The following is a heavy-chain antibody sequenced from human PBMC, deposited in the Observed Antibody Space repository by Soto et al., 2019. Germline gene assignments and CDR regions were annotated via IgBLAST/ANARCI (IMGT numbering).Heavy chain of an antibody. CDR2: INAGNGNT. J-gene: IGHJ6*02. CDR3: ASSLSFGVVIAYYYGMDV. D-gene: IGHD3-3*01. V-gene: IGHV1-3*01. CDR1: GYTFTSYA. Sequence: ASVKVSCKASGYTFTSYAMHWVRQAPGQRLEWMGWINAGNGNTKYSQKFQGRVTITRDTSASTAYMELSSLRSEDTAVYYCASSLSFGVVIAYYYGMDVWGQGTTVTVSS.